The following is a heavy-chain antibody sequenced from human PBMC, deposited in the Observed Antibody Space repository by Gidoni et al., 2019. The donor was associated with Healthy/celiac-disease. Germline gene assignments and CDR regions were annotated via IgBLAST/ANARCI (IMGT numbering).Heavy chain of an antibody. D-gene: IGHD6-13*01. CDR3: ARVGSWYSQPDGLYYYGMDV. CDR1: GFTFSSYA. J-gene: IGHJ6*02. Sequence: QVQLVESGGGVAEPGRSLRLSCAASGFTFSSYALHWVRQAPGKGLEWVAVISYDGSNKYYADSVKGRFTISRDNSKNTLYLQMNSLRAEDTAVYYCARVGSWYSQPDGLYYYGMDVWGQGTTVTVSS. V-gene: IGHV3-30-3*01. CDR2: ISYDGSNK.